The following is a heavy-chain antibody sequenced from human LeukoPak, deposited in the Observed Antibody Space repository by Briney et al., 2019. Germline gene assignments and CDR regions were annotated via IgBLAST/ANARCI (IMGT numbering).Heavy chain of an antibody. CDR2: INHSGST. CDR3: ARGRSGYSSGWYGNWSDP. CDR1: GFTFSSYA. V-gene: IGHV4-34*01. J-gene: IGHJ5*02. D-gene: IGHD6-19*01. Sequence: PGGSLRLSCAASGFTFSSYAMSWVRQPPGKGLEWIGEINHSGSTNYNPSLKSRVTISVDTSKNQFSLKLSSVTATDTAVYYCARGRSGYSSGWYGNWSDPWGQGTLVTVSS.